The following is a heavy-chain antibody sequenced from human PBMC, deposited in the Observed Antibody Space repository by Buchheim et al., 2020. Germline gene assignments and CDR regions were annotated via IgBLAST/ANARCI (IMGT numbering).Heavy chain of an antibody. V-gene: IGHV4-34*01. D-gene: IGHD2-2*01. Sequence: QVQLQQWGAGLLKPSETLSLTCAVYGGSFSGYYWSWIRQPPGKGLEWIGEINHSGSTNYNPSLKSRVTISVDTSKNQFSLKLSPVTAADTAVYYCARKGLVVVPAAFVRWFDPWGQGTL. CDR2: INHSGST. CDR3: ARKGLVVVPAAFVRWFDP. CDR1: GGSFSGYY. J-gene: IGHJ5*02.